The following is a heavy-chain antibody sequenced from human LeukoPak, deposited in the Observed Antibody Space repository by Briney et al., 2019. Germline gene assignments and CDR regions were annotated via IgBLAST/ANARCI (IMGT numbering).Heavy chain of an antibody. J-gene: IGHJ4*02. CDR2: ISSSGANR. CDR1: GFIFKSYS. CDR3: ARDRDYAFDY. D-gene: IGHD4-17*01. Sequence: PGGSLRLSCVVSGFIFKSYSMNWVRQAPGRGLEWVSSISSSGANRFYADSVKGRFTISRDNGKNSLYLQMNSLRDEDTAVYYCARDRDYAFDYWGQGTLVTVSS. V-gene: IGHV3-21*01.